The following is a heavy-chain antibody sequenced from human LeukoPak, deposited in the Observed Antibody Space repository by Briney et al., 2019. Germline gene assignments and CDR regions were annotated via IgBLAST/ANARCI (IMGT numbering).Heavy chain of an antibody. D-gene: IGHD2-21*02. Sequence: PGGSLRLSCAASGFTFSRYAMSWVREAPGKGLEWVSAISGSGGRTYYADSVKGRFTISRDYSKNTLYLQMNSLRAEDTAVYYCATSCGGDCYWRWVMGALHISGNATMVTVSS. CDR1: GFTFSRYA. V-gene: IGHV3-23*01. CDR2: ISGSGGRT. CDR3: ATSCGGDCYWRWVMGALHI. J-gene: IGHJ3*02.